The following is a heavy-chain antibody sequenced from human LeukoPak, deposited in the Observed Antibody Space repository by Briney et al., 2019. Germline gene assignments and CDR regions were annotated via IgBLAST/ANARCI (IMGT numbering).Heavy chain of an antibody. V-gene: IGHV4-59*08. D-gene: IGHD3-22*01. J-gene: IGHJ4*02. CDR1: GGSISSYY. CDR3: ARGRTYYYDSSGINFDY. Sequence: SETLSLTCTVSGGSISSYYWSWIRQPPGKGLEWIGYIYYSGSTNYNPSLKSRVTISVDTSKNQFSLKLSSVTAADTAVYYCARGRTYYYDSSGINFDYWGQGTLVTVSS. CDR2: IYYSGST.